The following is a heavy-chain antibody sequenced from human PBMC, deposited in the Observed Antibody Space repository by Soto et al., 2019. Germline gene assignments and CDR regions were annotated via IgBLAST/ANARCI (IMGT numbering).Heavy chain of an antibody. CDR2: ISCDGSNK. CDR3: AKGSTAMTYFDY. J-gene: IGHJ4*02. D-gene: IGHD5-18*01. Sequence: QVQLVESGGGVVQPGRSLRLSCAASGFTFSSYGMHWVRQAPGKGLEWVAVISCDGSNKYYADSVKGRFTISRDNSKKARGVGMNSLRAEDTAVYYCAKGSTAMTYFDYWGQGTLVTVSS. CDR1: GFTFSSYG. V-gene: IGHV3-30*18.